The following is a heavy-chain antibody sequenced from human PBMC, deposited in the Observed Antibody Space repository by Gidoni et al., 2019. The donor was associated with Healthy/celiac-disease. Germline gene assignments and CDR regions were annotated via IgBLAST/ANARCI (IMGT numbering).Heavy chain of an antibody. CDR3: AKVVELWLGMGEDY. V-gene: IGHV3-23*04. J-gene: IGHJ4*02. CDR1: GFTFSSYA. D-gene: IGHD3-10*01. CDR2: ISGSGGST. Sequence: EVKLGESGGGLVQHGGSLRLSCAAPGFTFSSYAMSWVRQAPGKGLEWVSAISGSGGSTYYADSVKGRFTISRDNSKNTLYLQMNSLRAEDTAVYYCAKVVELWLGMGEDYWGQGTLVTVSS.